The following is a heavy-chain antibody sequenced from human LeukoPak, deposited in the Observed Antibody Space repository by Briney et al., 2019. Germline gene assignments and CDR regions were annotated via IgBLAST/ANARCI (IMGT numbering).Heavy chain of an antibody. CDR2: IKTDGSET. CDR1: GFTFSRHW. Sequence: PGGSLRLSCAASGFTFSRHWMTWVRQARGEGLEWVANIKTDGSETHYVHSVKGRFTISRDNAKNSLFLQINSLRAEDTAVYYCARWYYGSGSWVLDYWGQGTLVTVSS. V-gene: IGHV3-7*05. D-gene: IGHD3-10*01. CDR3: ARWYYGSGSWVLDY. J-gene: IGHJ4*02.